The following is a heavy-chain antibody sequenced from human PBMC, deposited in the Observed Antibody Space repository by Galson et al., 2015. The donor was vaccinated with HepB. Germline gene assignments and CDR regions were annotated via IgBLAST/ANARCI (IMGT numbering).Heavy chain of an antibody. CDR3: ARYDFWTGSYQDY. CDR2: IKQDGSEN. D-gene: IGHD3-3*01. Sequence: SLRLSCAASGFTFSTYWMSWVRQAPGTGLEWVAKIKQDGSENYFVDSVKGRFTISRDNAKNSLYLHMSSLRAEDTGVYYCARYDFWTGSYQDYWGQGTLVSISS. V-gene: IGHV3-7*01. J-gene: IGHJ4*02. CDR1: GFTFSTYW.